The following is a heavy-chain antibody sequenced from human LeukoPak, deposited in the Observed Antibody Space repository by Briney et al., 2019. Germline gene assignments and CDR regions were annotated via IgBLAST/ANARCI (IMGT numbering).Heavy chain of an antibody. CDR1: GFTFSSYA. Sequence: GGSLRLSCAASGFTFSSYAMHWVRQAPGKGLEWVAVISYDGSNKYYADSVKGRFTISRDNSKNTLYLQMNSLGAEDTAVYYCAKAGVGYWFDYWGQGTLVTVSS. V-gene: IGHV3-30-3*01. CDR3: AKAGVGYWFDY. D-gene: IGHD3-22*01. CDR2: ISYDGSNK. J-gene: IGHJ4*02.